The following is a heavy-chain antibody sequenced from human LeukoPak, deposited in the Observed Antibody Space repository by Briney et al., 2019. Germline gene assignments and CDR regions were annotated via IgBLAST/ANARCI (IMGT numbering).Heavy chain of an antibody. CDR1: GFTFSGYA. D-gene: IGHD3/OR15-3a*01. J-gene: IGHJ6*03. CDR2: ISYDGSNK. Sequence: HPGGSLRLSCAASGFTFSGYAMHWVRQAPGKGLEWVAVISYDGSNKYYADSVKGRFTISRDNSKNTLYLQMNSLRAEDTAVYYCAREVYDFWSGYYYYYYMDVWGKGTTVTVSS. CDR3: AREVYDFWSGYYYYYYMDV. V-gene: IGHV3-30*01.